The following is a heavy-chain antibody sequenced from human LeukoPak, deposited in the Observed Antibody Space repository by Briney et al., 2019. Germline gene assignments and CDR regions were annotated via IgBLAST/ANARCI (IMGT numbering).Heavy chain of an antibody. CDR1: GDSISGHQ. Sequence: SETLSLTCTVSGDSISGHQWSWIRQPPGKGLEWIGYIYYSGSTNYNPSLKSRVTISVDTSKNQFTLKLSSVTAADTAVYYCARGEEWVLGYYQHWGQGTLVTVSS. D-gene: IGHD3-3*01. CDR2: IYYSGST. V-gene: IGHV4-59*11. CDR3: ARGEEWVLGYYQH. J-gene: IGHJ1*01.